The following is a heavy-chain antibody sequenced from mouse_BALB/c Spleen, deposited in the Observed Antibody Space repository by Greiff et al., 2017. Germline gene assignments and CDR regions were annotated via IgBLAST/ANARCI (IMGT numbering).Heavy chain of an antibody. J-gene: IGHJ3*01. CDR3: ARDGYGRWCAY. D-gene: IGHD2-2*01. Sequence: VQLQQSGPELMTPGASVKISCKASGYSFTSYYMHWVKQSHGKSLEWIGYIDPFNGGTSYNQKFKGKATLTVDKSSSTAYMHLSSLTSEDSAVYYCARDGYGRWCAYWGQGTLVTVSA. CDR2: IDPFNGGT. V-gene: IGHV1S135*01. CDR1: GYSFTSYY.